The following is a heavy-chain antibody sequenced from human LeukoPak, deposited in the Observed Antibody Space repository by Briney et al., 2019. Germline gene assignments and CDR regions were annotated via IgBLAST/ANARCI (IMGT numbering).Heavy chain of an antibody. Sequence: PGGSLRLSCAASGFTFSSYSMNWVRQAPGKGLEWVSSISSSSSYIYYADSVKGRFTISRDNAKNSLYLQMNSLRAEDTAVYYCARGRSSTRGSEHWYFDLWGRGTLVTVSS. D-gene: IGHD2-2*01. CDR3: ARGRSSTRGSEHWYFDL. CDR1: GFTFSSYS. J-gene: IGHJ2*01. CDR2: ISSSSSYI. V-gene: IGHV3-21*01.